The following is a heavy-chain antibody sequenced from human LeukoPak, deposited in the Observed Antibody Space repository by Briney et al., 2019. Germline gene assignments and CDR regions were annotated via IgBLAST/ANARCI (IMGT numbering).Heavy chain of an antibody. CDR2: IRYDGSNK. CDR3: ARRATTERGHSYGLDY. D-gene: IGHD5-18*01. V-gene: IGHV3-30*02. CDR1: GFTFSSYA. J-gene: IGHJ4*02. Sequence: GGSLRLSCAASGFTFSSYAMHWVRQAPGKGLEWVAFIRYDGSNKYYADSLKGRITISRDNAKNSLYLQMNSLRAEDTAVYYCARRATTERGHSYGLDYWGQGTLVTVSS.